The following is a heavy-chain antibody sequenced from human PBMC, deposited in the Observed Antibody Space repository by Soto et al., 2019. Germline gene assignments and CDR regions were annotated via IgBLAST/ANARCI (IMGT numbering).Heavy chain of an antibody. CDR1: GFTFRSYA. CDR3: ARDGMVAY. J-gene: IGHJ4*02. Sequence: QVQLVESGAGVVQPGRSLRLSCAASGFTFRSYAMHWVRQAPGKGLEWVAVISYDGSNKYYADSVKGRFTISRDNSKNTLYLQMNSLRAEDTAVYYCARDGMVAYWGQGTLVTVSS. D-gene: IGHD1-26*01. CDR2: ISYDGSNK. V-gene: IGHV3-30-3*01.